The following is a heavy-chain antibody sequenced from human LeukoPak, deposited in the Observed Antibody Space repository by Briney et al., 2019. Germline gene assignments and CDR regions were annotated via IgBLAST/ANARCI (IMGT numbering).Heavy chain of an antibody. J-gene: IGHJ5*02. D-gene: IGHD7-27*01. CDR3: ARDAHWGLGWFDP. Sequence: SETLSLTCGVYGGSFSGYFWTWIRQPPGKGLEWIGEIHPSGSPSYNPSLESRVTISVDTSKNQFSLKLSSVTAADTAVYYCARDAHWGLGWFDPWGQGTLVTVSS. CDR2: IHPSGSP. V-gene: IGHV4-34*09. CDR1: GGSFSGYF.